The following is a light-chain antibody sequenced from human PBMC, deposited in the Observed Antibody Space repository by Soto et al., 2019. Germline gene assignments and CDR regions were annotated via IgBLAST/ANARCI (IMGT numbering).Light chain of an antibody. CDR1: SSDIGGYYY. Sequence: QSFLTQPASVSSSPGQSITISCTGTSSDIGGYYYVSWYQHHPGKAPKLMIYQVTNRPSGVSHRFSGSKSGNTASLTISGLQADDEADYYCTSYSSTNTFYVFGAGTKVTVL. J-gene: IGLJ1*01. CDR3: TSYSSTNTFYV. CDR2: QVT. V-gene: IGLV2-14*01.